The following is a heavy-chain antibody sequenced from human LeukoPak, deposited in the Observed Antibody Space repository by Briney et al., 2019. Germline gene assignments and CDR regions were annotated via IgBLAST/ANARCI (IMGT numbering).Heavy chain of an antibody. CDR2: ISGGGDIT. J-gene: IGHJ4*02. D-gene: IGHD2-21*02. Sequence: GGSLRLSCAASGFNFANHAMSWVRQTPGKGLEWVSAISGGGDITYYADSVTGRFTISRDSSKDTLFLQMHSLRPGDTAVYYCVREDTPATANYWGQGTLVTISS. CDR3: VREDTPATANY. V-gene: IGHV3-23*01. CDR1: GFNFANHA.